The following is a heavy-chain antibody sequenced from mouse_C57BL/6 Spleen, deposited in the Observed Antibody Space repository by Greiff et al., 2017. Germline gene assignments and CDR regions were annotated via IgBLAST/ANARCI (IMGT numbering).Heavy chain of an antibody. CDR1: GFTSSDAW. V-gene: IGHV6-6*01. D-gene: IGHD1-1*01. Sequence: EVKLMESGGGLVQPGGSMKLSCAASGFTSSDAWMDWVRQSPEKGLEWVAEIRNKANNHATYYAESVKGRFTISRDDSKSSVYLQMNSLRAEDTGIYYCTVVATDYAMDYWGQGTSVTVSS. CDR2: IRNKANNHAT. CDR3: TVVATDYAMDY. J-gene: IGHJ4*01.